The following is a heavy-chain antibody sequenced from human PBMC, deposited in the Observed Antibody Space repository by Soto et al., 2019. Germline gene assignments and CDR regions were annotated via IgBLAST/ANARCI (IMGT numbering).Heavy chain of an antibody. CDR3: ARYNSSGLIDY. J-gene: IGHJ4*02. CDR2: INLSGGST. CDR1: GYTFTSYY. D-gene: IGHD6-19*01. Sequence: ASVKVSCKASGYTFTSYYMHWVRQAPGQGLEWMGIINLSGGSTSYAQKFQGRVTMTRDTSTSTVYMELSSLRSEDTAVYYCARYNSSGLIDYWGQGALVTVSS. V-gene: IGHV1-46*01.